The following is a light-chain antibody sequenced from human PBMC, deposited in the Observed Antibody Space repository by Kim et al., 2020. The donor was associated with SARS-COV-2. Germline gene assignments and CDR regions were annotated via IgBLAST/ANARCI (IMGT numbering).Light chain of an antibody. CDR1: QASSNY. J-gene: IGKJ1*01. CDR3: HQYDSAPWT. Sequence: SASVGDGVTITCRESQASSNYLAWYQQKPGEVPKVVIYGASALHSGVPSRFSGSGSGTDFTLTISSLQPEDVATYFCHQYDSAPWTFGQGTEVEI. V-gene: IGKV1-27*01. CDR2: GAS.